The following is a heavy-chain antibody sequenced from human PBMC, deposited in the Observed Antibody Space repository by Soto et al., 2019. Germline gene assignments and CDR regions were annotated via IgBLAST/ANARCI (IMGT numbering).Heavy chain of an antibody. CDR1: GFTVSSNY. J-gene: IGHJ6*02. V-gene: IGHV3-66*01. CDR2: IYSGGST. CDR3: ARDRRSSGWPNAVLGMDV. D-gene: IGHD6-19*01. Sequence: EVQLVESGGGLVQPGGSLRLSCAASGFTVSSNYMSWVRQAPGKGLEWVSVIYSGGSTYYADSVKGRFTISRDNSKNTLYLQMNSLRAEDTAVYYCARDRRSSGWPNAVLGMDVWGQGTTVTVSS.